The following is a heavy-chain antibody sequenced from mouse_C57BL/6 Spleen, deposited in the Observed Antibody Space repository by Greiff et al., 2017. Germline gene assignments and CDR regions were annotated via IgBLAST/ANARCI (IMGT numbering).Heavy chain of an antibody. CDR3: ARTAGLDRSDY. CDR2: IDPSDSYT. D-gene: IGHD2-4*01. J-gene: IGHJ2*01. CDR1: GYTFTSYW. V-gene: IGHV1-50*01. Sequence: QVQLQQPGAELVKPGASVKLSCKASGYTFTSYWMQWVKQRPGQGLEWLGEIDPSDSYTNYNQKFKGKATLTVDTSSSTAYMQLSSLTSEDSAVYYCARTAGLDRSDYWGQGTTLTVSS.